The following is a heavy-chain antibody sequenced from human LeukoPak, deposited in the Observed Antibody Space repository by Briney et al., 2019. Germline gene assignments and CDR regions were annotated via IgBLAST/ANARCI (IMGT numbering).Heavy chain of an antibody. CDR2: INSDGSST. V-gene: IGHV3-74*01. D-gene: IGHD3-22*01. CDR1: GFTFSSYW. J-gene: IGHJ4*02. CDR3: ARLYYYDSSGYYESKRFDY. Sequence: GGSLRLSCAASGFTFSSYWMHWVRQAPGKGLAWVSRINSDGSSTSYADSVKGRFTISRDNAKNTLYLQMNSLRAEDTAVYYCARLYYYDSSGYYESKRFDYWGQGTLVTVSS.